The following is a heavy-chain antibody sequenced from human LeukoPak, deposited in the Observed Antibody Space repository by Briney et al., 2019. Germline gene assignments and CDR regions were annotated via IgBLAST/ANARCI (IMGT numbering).Heavy chain of an antibody. CDR3: TIPDRGKPEGY. CDR2: IKTKTEGGTT. V-gene: IGHV3-15*01. Sequence: PGGSLRLSCAASGFTFSNAWMTWVRQAPGKGLEWVGRIKTKTEGGTTDYAAPVKGRFTISRDDSKKTLYLQINSLTTEDTAVYYCTIPDRGKPEGYWGQGTLVTVSS. J-gene: IGHJ4*02. D-gene: IGHD3-10*01. CDR1: GFTFSNAW.